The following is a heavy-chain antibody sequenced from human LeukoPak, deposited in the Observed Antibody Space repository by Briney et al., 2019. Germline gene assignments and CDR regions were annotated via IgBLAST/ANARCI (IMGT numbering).Heavy chain of an antibody. Sequence: AGGSLRLSCAASGFTFSSYEMNWVRQAPVKGLEWVSYISSSGSTIYYADSVKGRFTISRDNAKNSLYLQMNSLRAEDTAVYYCARLAYCGGDCPIDYWGQGTLVTVSS. V-gene: IGHV3-48*03. J-gene: IGHJ4*02. CDR2: ISSSGSTI. CDR1: GFTFSSYE. CDR3: ARLAYCGGDCPIDY. D-gene: IGHD2-21*02.